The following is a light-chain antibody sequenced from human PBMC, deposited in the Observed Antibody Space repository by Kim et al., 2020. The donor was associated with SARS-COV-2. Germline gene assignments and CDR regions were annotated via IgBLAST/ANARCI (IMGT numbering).Light chain of an antibody. CDR2: AKN. Sequence: AWGQTVRITCQGDSLRSYYASWYQQKPGQAPVLVIFAKNNRPSGIPGRFSGSSSGNTASLTISGAQAEDEADYYCKSRDSSGNRLVFGGGTKLTVL. CDR3: KSRDSSGNRLV. CDR1: SLRSYY. V-gene: IGLV3-19*01. J-gene: IGLJ3*02.